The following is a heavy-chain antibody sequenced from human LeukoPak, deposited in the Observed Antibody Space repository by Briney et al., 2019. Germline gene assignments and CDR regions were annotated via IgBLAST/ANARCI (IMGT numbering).Heavy chain of an antibody. CDR2: ISWDGGST. J-gene: IGHJ4*02. D-gene: IGHD3-10*01. V-gene: IGHV3-43*01. CDR3: AKDSGVRGVTFDY. CDR1: GFTFDDYS. Sequence: PGGSLRLSCAASGFTFDDYSIRWVRQAPGKGLEWVSLISWDGGSTSYADSVKGRFTISRDNSKNSLYLQMNSLRTEDTALYDCAKDSGVRGVTFDYWGQGTLVTVSS.